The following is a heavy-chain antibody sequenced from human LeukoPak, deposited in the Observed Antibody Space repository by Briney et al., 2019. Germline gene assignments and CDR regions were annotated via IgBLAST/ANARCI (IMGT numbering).Heavy chain of an antibody. V-gene: IGHV4-4*02. Sequence: NPSETLSLTCGVSGGSITSTNYWTWVRQPPGKGLEWIGEVHLNGATNYNPSLEGRVSMSIDKSKNQLSLKLSSVTAADTATYYCTRESGAFSPFGFWGQGTLVTVSS. CDR3: TRESGAFSPFGF. CDR2: VHLNGAT. CDR1: GGSITSTNY. J-gene: IGHJ4*02. D-gene: IGHD1-26*01.